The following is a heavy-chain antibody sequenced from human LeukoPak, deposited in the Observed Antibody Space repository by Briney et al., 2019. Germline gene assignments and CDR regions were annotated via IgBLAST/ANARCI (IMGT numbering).Heavy chain of an antibody. CDR2: LSSGGGST. CDR1: GFTFSNYA. V-gene: IGHV3-23*01. CDR3: AKLNGYSSSWFDY. J-gene: IGHJ4*02. Sequence: GGSLRLSCAASGFTFSNYAMSWVRQAPGKGLGWVSGLSSGGGSTYYADSVKGRFTISRENSKNTLYLQMNSLRAEDTAVYYCAKLNGYSSSWFDYWAREPWSPSPQ. D-gene: IGHD6-13*01.